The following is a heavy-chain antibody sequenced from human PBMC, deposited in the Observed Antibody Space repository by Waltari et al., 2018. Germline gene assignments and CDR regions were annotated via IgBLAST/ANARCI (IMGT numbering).Heavy chain of an antibody. CDR2: IRTKASGETT. CDR1: GLTLGAYA. J-gene: IGHJ4*02. Sequence: EVQLVESGGGLVQPGRSLRLSCTASGLTLGAYAMSWFRQAPGKGLEWVGFIRTKASGETTEYAASVKGRFTVSRDDSKNIAYLQMNSLKTEDTAVYYCSRAGSRQLWRLPDYWGQGALVTVSS. V-gene: IGHV3-49*03. D-gene: IGHD5-18*01. CDR3: SRAGSRQLWRLPDY.